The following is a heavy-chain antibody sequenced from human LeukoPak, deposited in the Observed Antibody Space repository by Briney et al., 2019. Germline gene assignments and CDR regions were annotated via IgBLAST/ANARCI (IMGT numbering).Heavy chain of an antibody. CDR3: ARPNITSYYDSRGYDAFDV. D-gene: IGHD3-22*01. J-gene: IGHJ3*01. CDR1: GYSFTTYW. V-gene: IGHV5-10-1*04. CDR2: IDPSDSYT. Sequence: GESLKISCKGSGYSFTTYWISWVRPMPGKGLEWMGRIDPSDSYTNYSPSFQGQVTISADKSVRTAYLQWSSLKASDTAMYYCARPNITSYYDSRGYDAFDVWGQGTMVTVSS.